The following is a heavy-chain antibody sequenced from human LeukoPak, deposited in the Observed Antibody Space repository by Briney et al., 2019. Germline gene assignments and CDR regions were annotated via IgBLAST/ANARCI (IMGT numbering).Heavy chain of an antibody. CDR3: AKDGGLWVSAHWGDS. D-gene: IGHD7-27*01. CDR1: GFTFSNYA. Sequence: PGGSLRLSCAASGFTFSNYAMSWVRQAPGKGLKWVSAITGSGARTYYADSVKGRFTLSRDNSKNTLYLQMNSLRAEDTAVYYCAKDGGLWVSAHWGDSWGRGTLVTVSS. CDR2: ITGSGART. J-gene: IGHJ4*02. V-gene: IGHV3-23*01.